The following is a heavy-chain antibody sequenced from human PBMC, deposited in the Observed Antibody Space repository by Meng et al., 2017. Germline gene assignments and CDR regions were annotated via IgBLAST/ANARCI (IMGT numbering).Heavy chain of an antibody. D-gene: IGHD3-10*01. CDR1: GFSLRPSGMR. J-gene: IGHJ3*02. Sequence: SGPTLVKPTQTLTLTCTFSGFSLRPSGMRVSWIRQPPGKALEWLARIDWDDDKFYSTSLKTRLTISKDTSKNQVVLTMTNMDPVDTATYYCARTLWFGESKAFDIWGQGTMVTVSS. CDR3: ARTLWFGESKAFDI. V-gene: IGHV2-70*04. CDR2: IDWDDDK.